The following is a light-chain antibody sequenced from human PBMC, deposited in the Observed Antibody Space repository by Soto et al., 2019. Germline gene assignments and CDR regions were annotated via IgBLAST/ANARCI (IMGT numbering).Light chain of an antibody. J-gene: IGLJ1*01. Sequence: SYELTQPPSVSVAPGKTARITCGGNNIGSKSVHWYQQKPGQAPVLVIYYDSDRPSGIPERFSGSNSGNTATLTTSRVEAGDEADYYCQVWDSSSDHRVFGTGTKVTVL. CDR3: QVWDSSSDHRV. V-gene: IGLV3-21*04. CDR1: NIGSKS. CDR2: YDS.